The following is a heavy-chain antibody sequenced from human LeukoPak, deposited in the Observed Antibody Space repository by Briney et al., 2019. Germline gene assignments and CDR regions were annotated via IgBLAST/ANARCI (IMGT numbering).Heavy chain of an antibody. V-gene: IGHV4-59*12. CDR2: IYYSGST. J-gene: IGHJ4*02. Sequence: SETLSLTCTVSGGSISSYYWSWIRQPPGKGLEWIGYIYYSGSTNYNPSLKSRVTISVDTSKNQFSLKLSSVTAADTAVYYCARGRYLWSGYITATEYYFDYWGQGTLVTVSS. D-gene: IGHD3-3*01. CDR3: ARGRYLWSGYITATEYYFDY. CDR1: GGSISSYY.